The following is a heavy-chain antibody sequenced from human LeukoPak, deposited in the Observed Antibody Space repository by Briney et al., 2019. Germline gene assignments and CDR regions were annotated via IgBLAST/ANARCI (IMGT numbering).Heavy chain of an antibody. J-gene: IGHJ4*02. CDR1: GFTFSSYG. V-gene: IGHV3-30*19. CDR3: AKDHRGTMIVVVITYFDY. CDR2: ISYDGSNK. Sequence: GGSLRLSCAASGFTFSSYGMHWVRQAPGKGLEWVAVISYDGSNKYYADSVKGRFTISRDNSKNTLYLQMNSLRAEDTAVYYCAKDHRGTMIVVVITYFDYWGQGTLVTVSS. D-gene: IGHD3-22*01.